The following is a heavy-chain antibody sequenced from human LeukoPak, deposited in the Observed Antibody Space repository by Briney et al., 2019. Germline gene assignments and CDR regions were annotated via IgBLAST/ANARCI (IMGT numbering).Heavy chain of an antibody. J-gene: IGHJ4*02. CDR3: ARDSPLPLWYDYGDYGPIYFDY. Sequence: PGGSLRLSCAASGFTFSSYAMHWVRQAPGKGLEWVANIKQDGSEKYYVDSVKGRFTISRDNAKNSLYLQMNSLRAEDTAVYYCARDSPLPLWYDYGDYGPIYFDYWGQGTLVTVSS. CDR1: GFTFSSYA. V-gene: IGHV3-7*01. CDR2: IKQDGSEK. D-gene: IGHD4-17*01.